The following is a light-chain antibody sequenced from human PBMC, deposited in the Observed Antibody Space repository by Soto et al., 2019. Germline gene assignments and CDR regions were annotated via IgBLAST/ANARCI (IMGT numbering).Light chain of an antibody. CDR3: CSYAGSSKV. CDR2: EGS. Sequence: QSALTQPASVSGSPGQSITISCTGTSSDVGSYNLVSWYQQHPGKAPKLMIYEGSKRPSGVSNRFSGSKSGNTASLTISGLQAEDEADYYCCSYAGSSKVFGNGTKVTLL. CDR1: SSDVGSYNL. V-gene: IGLV2-23*01. J-gene: IGLJ1*01.